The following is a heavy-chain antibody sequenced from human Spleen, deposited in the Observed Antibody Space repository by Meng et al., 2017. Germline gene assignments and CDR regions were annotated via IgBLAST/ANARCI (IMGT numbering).Heavy chain of an antibody. D-gene: IGHD2-2*01. Sequence: SVKVSCKSLGGIFSNYVIGWVRQAPGQGLEWMGGINSVFGTTNYAQKFQGRVTITTDESTSTVYMELTRLTSEDTAVYFCARKAGNCISTTCYSLDYWGQGTLVTVSS. CDR2: INSVFGTT. V-gene: IGHV1-69*05. J-gene: IGHJ4*02. CDR3: ARKAGNCISTTCYSLDY. CDR1: GGIFSNYV.